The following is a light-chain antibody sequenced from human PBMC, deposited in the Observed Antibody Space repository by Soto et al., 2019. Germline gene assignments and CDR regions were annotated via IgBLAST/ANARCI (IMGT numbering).Light chain of an antibody. CDR2: GAS. Sequence: EIVLTQSPGTLSLSPGERVTLSCRASQSVSSSYLARYQQKPGQAPRLLIYGASSRATGTPDRFSGSGSGTDFTLTISRLEPEDFAVYYCQQYGSSLSITFGQGTRLENK. J-gene: IGKJ5*01. CDR1: QSVSSSY. V-gene: IGKV3-20*01. CDR3: QQYGSSLSIT.